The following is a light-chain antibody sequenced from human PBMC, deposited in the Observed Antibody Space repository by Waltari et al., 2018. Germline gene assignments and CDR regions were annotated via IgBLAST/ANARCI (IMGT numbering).Light chain of an antibody. Sequence: EIMLTQSPGTLSLSPGERATLSCRASQSIGRYLVWYQQNPGQAPRLLMYEASRRATGIPDRFSGSGSGTDFSLTISRLEPEDFAVYYCQNHERLPATFGQGTKVEIK. CDR3: QNHERLPAT. J-gene: IGKJ1*01. CDR1: QSIGRY. V-gene: IGKV3-20*01. CDR2: EAS.